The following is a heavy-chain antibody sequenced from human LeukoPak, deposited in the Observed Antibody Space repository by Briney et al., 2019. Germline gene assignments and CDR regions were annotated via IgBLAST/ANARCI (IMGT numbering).Heavy chain of an antibody. CDR1: GGSISSGGYY. Sequence: SETLSLTCTVSGGSISSGGYYWSWIRQHPGKGLEWIGYIYYSGSTYYNPSLKSRVTISVDTFKNQFSLKLSSVTAADTAVYYCARADGDQLLLEPYYGMDVWGQGTTVTISS. J-gene: IGHJ6*02. V-gene: IGHV4-31*03. D-gene: IGHD2-15*01. CDR2: IYYSGST. CDR3: ARADGDQLLLEPYYGMDV.